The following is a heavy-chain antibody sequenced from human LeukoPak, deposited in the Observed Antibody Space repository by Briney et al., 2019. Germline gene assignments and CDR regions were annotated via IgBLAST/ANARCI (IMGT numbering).Heavy chain of an antibody. Sequence: ASVKVSCKASGYTFTSYDINWVRQATGQGLEWMGWMNPNSGGTNYAQKFQGWVTMTRDTSISTAYMELSRLRSDDTAVNYCARGGMGITMVRGVISIFDYWGQGTLVTVSS. CDR3: ARGGMGITMVRGVISIFDY. V-gene: IGHV1-2*04. D-gene: IGHD3-10*01. J-gene: IGHJ4*02. CDR2: MNPNSGGT. CDR1: GYTFTSYD.